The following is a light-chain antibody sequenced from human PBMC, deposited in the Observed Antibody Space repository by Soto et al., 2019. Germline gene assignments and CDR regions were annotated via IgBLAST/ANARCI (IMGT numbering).Light chain of an antibody. Sequence: EIVMTQSPATLSVSPGERATLSCRASQSVSSNLAWYQQKPGRAPRLLIYGASTMATGIPARFSGSGSGTEFTLTISSLQSEDFAVYYCQQHNNWPPWTFGQGTKVEIK. J-gene: IGKJ1*01. CDR3: QQHNNWPPWT. CDR2: GAS. CDR1: QSVSSN. V-gene: IGKV3-15*01.